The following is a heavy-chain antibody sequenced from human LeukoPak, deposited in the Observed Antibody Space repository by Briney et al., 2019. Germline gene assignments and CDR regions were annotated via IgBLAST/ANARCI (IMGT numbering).Heavy chain of an antibody. J-gene: IGHJ4*02. CDR3: ARDDVVRGVITDY. CDR1: GFTFSSYW. Sequence: GGSLRLSCAASGFTFSSYWMSWVRQAPGKGLEWVANIKQDGSEKYYVDSVKGRFTISRDNAKNSLYLQMNSLRAEDTAVYYCARDDVVRGVITDYWGQGILVTVSS. CDR2: IKQDGSEK. D-gene: IGHD3-10*01. V-gene: IGHV3-7*01.